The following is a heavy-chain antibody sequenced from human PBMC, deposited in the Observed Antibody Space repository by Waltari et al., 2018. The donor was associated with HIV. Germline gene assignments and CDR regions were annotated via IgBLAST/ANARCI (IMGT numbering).Heavy chain of an antibody. CDR1: GFTSGSSG. Sequence: EVQLVESGGGLVQPGGSLRLSCAASGFTSGSSGMHWVRQAPGQGRGLGWVSRINRDGGSTSYADTVKGRFTISRDNAKNTLYLQMNRLRAEDTAVYYCARPRGGVGGKYFDYWGQGTLVTVSS. CDR3: ARPRGGVGGKYFDY. CDR2: INRDGGST. V-gene: IGHV3-74*01. J-gene: IGHJ4*02. D-gene: IGHD3-16*01.